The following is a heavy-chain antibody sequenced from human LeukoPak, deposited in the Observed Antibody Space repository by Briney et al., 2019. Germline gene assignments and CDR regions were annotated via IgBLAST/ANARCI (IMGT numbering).Heavy chain of an antibody. V-gene: IGHV3-23*01. CDR1: GFTFSTYA. Sequence: GGSLRLSCTASGFTFSTYAMTWVRQAPGKGLEWVSVISHGGDSAWYADSVKGRFTISRDDPKSTLFLQMNSLRADDTAIYYCAKGRSGWYEGLDYWGQGILVTVSS. CDR3: AKGRSGWYEGLDY. CDR2: ISHGGDSA. D-gene: IGHD6-19*01. J-gene: IGHJ4*02.